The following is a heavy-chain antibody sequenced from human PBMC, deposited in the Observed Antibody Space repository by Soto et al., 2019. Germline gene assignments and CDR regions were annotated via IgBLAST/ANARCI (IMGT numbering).Heavy chain of an antibody. CDR3: ARDKVYGDHQTSYYYYYGMDV. V-gene: IGHV1-2*04. CDR2: INPNSGGT. J-gene: IGHJ6*02. Sequence: QVQLVQSGAEVKKPGASVKVSCKASGYTFTGYYMHWVRQAPGQGLEWMGWINPNSGGTKYAQKFQGWVTMTRDTSISTAYMELSRLRSDDTAVYYCARDKVYGDHQTSYYYYYGMDVWGQGTTVTVSS. CDR1: GYTFTGYY. D-gene: IGHD4-17*01.